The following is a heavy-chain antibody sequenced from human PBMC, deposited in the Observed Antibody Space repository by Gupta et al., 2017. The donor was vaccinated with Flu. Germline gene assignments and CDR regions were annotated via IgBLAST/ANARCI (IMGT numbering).Heavy chain of an antibody. V-gene: IGHV3-48*03. CDR1: GFTLSSYD. CDR2: ISSRDDT. Sequence: EVQLVESGGGLVQPGGSLRLSCVASGFTLSSYDLSWVRLAPGKGLEWVSFISSRDDTYYTDSVKGRFTISRDNAKNSVYLKMNSLRADDSAFYHCARGHWDSWGQGTLVTVSS. CDR3: ARGHWDS. J-gene: IGHJ4*02.